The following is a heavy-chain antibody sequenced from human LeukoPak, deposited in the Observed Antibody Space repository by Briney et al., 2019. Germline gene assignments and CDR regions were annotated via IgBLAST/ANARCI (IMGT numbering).Heavy chain of an antibody. Sequence: GGSLRLSCAASGFTFSSYGMHWVRQAPGKGLEWVAFMRYDGSNKYYADSVKGRFTISRDNSKNTLYLQMNSLRAEDTAVYYCAKDHYYDSSGYYAYWGQGTLVTVSS. J-gene: IGHJ4*02. CDR3: AKDHYYDSSGYYAY. CDR2: MRYDGSNK. CDR1: GFTFSSYG. D-gene: IGHD3-22*01. V-gene: IGHV3-30*02.